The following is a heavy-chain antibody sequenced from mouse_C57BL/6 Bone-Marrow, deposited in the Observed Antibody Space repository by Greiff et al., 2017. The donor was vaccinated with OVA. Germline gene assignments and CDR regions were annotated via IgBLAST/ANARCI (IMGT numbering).Heavy chain of an antibody. Sequence: VQLKQSGAELVRPGASVKLSCTASGFNIKDDYMHWVKQRPEQGLEWIGWIDPENGDTEYASKFQGKATITADTSSNTAYLQLSSLTSEDTAVYYCTTGDYASWFAYWGQGTLVTVSA. CDR1: GFNIKDDY. CDR2: IDPENGDT. V-gene: IGHV14-4*01. J-gene: IGHJ3*01. D-gene: IGHD2-4*01. CDR3: TTGDYASWFAY.